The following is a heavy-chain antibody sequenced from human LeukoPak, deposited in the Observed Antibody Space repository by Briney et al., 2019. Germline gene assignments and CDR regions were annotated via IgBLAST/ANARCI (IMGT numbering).Heavy chain of an antibody. Sequence: GGSLRLSCAASGFSLSTYGMHWVRQAPGKGLEWVAVILKEGNTKFYADSVKGRFTISRDNSKNTLYLQMNSLRAEDTAVYFCARDYFDSSGYYYGTLCDYWGQGTLVTVSS. CDR2: ILKEGNTK. CDR3: ARDYFDSSGYYYGTLCDY. CDR1: GFSLSTYG. V-gene: IGHV3-33*01. D-gene: IGHD3-22*01. J-gene: IGHJ4*02.